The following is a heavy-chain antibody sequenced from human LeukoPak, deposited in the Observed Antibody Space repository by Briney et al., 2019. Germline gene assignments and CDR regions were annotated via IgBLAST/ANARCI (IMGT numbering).Heavy chain of an antibody. Sequence: SETLSLTCSVSGVSVTSHYWGWIRQPPGKGLEWLGHIFYSGSINYNPSLKSRITISVDTSKNQFSLNLDSVTAADTAVYYCARDFHYWGQGTLVTVSS. CDR3: ARDFHY. V-gene: IGHV4-59*02. J-gene: IGHJ4*02. CDR1: GVSVTSHY. CDR2: IFYSGSI.